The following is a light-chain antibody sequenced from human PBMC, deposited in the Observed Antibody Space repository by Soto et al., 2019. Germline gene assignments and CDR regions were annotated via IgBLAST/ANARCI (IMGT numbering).Light chain of an antibody. Sequence: EIVLTQSPGTLSLSPGERATLSCRASQSVSSSYLAWYQQKPGQAPRLLIYGASSRATGIPDRFSGSGSGTDFTLTNSRGELEDFAMHSWLQYGISAYTVGQRTKLEIK. CDR3: LQYGISAYT. CDR2: GAS. J-gene: IGKJ2*01. CDR1: QSVSSSY. V-gene: IGKV3-20*01.